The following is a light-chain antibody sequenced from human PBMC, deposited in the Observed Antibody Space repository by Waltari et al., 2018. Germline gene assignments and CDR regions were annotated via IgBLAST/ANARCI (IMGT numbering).Light chain of an antibody. CDR3: SSYTTSRIVI. Sequence: QSALTQPASVSGSPGQSLTISCTGTRSDVGAYNFVSWYQHRPGKAPKLIIYSVTKRPSGVSNRFSASKSGNTASLTISGLQADDEADYYCSSYTTSRIVIFGGGTNLIVL. CDR2: SVT. V-gene: IGLV2-14*03. CDR1: RSDVGAYNF. J-gene: IGLJ2*01.